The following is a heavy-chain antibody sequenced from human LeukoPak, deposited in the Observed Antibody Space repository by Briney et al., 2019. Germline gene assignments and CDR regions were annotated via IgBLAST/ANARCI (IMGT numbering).Heavy chain of an antibody. V-gene: IGHV4-34*01. CDR3: ARGRRFGWGMLGYMDV. CDR1: GGSFSGYY. J-gene: IGHJ6*03. D-gene: IGHD3-9*01. CDR2: INHSGST. Sequence: SETLSLTCAVYGGSFSGYYWSWIRQPPGKGLEWIGEINHSGSTNYNPSLKSRVTISVDTSKNQFSLKLSSVTAADTAVYCCARGRRFGWGMLGYMDVWGKGTTVTVSS.